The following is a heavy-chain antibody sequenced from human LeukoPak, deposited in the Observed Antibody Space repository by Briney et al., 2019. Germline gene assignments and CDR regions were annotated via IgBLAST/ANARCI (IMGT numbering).Heavy chain of an antibody. J-gene: IGHJ6*02. CDR1: GFTFSSYA. D-gene: IGHD2/OR15-2a*01. CDR3: ARDLLSDIKPYYYYGMDV. CDR2: ISYDGSNK. V-gene: IGHV3-30-3*01. Sequence: GRSLRLSCAASGFTFSSYAMHWVRQAPGKGLEWVAVISYDGSNKYYADSVKGRFTISRDNSKNTLYLQMNSLRAEDTAVYYCARDLLSDIKPYYYYGMDVWGQGTTVTVSS.